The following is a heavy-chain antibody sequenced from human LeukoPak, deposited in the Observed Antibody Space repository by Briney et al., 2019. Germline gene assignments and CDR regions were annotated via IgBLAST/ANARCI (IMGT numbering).Heavy chain of an antibody. Sequence: PGGSLRLSCAASGFTFSSYGMHWVRQAPGKGLEWVAVIWYDGSNKYYADSVKGRFTISRDNSKNTLYLQMNSLRAEDTAVYYCAKDRRAHWGYFDYWGQGTLVTVSS. CDR1: GFTFSSYG. CDR3: AKDRRAHWGYFDY. J-gene: IGHJ4*02. V-gene: IGHV3-33*06. D-gene: IGHD7-27*01. CDR2: IWYDGSNK.